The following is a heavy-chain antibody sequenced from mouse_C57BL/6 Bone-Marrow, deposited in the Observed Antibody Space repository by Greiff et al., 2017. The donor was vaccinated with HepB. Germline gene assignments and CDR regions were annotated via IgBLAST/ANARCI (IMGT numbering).Heavy chain of an antibody. V-gene: IGHV3-6*01. CDR3: ARMVTTDPGV. CDR1: GYSITSGYY. J-gene: IGHJ1*03. Sequence: EVKVEESGPGLVKPSQSLSLTCSVTGYSITSGYYWNWIRQFPGNKLEWMGYISYDGSNNYNPSLKNRISITRDTSKNQFFLKLNSVTTEDTATYYCARMVTTDPGVWGTGTTVTVSS. D-gene: IGHD2-2*01. CDR2: ISYDGSN.